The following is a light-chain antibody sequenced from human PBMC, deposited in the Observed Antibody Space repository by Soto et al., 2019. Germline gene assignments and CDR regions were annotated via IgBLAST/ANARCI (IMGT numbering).Light chain of an antibody. J-gene: IGKJ2*01. CDR3: QQYSTSPPMYT. Sequence: EIVLTQSPGTLSLYPGERATLSCRASQSVSSSYFAWYQLKPGQAPRLLIYGASYRATGIPDRFSGSGSGTDFTLTISRLEPEDFAVYYCQQYSTSPPMYTFGQGTNLEIK. CDR1: QSVSSSY. V-gene: IGKV3-20*01. CDR2: GAS.